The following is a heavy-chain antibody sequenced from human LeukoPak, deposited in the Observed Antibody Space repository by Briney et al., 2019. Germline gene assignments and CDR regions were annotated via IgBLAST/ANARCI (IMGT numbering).Heavy chain of an antibody. Sequence: SETLSLTCTVSGGSISSYYWSWIRQPAGKGLEWIGRIYTSGSTNYNPSLKSRVTISVDTSKNQFSLKLSSVTAADTAVYYCARVQGAIWSGYYVLYNYYYYMDVWGKGTTVTVSS. D-gene: IGHD3-3*01. J-gene: IGHJ6*03. CDR2: IYTSGST. V-gene: IGHV4-4*07. CDR1: GGSISSYY. CDR3: ARVQGAIWSGYYVLYNYYYYMDV.